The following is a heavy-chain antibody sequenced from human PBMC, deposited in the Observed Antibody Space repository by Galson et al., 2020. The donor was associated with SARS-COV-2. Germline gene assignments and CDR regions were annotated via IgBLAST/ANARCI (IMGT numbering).Heavy chain of an antibody. V-gene: IGHV3-73*01. CDR3: TSGYCSSSTCYPEFDP. CDR2: IKSKANSYAT. Sequence: GGSLRLSCAASGFTFSGSAIHWVRQASGKGLEWVSRIKSKANSYATAYAASVKGRFTMSRDDSKNTAYLQMNSLKTEDTALYYCTSGYCSSSTCYPEFDPWGQGTLVTVSS. D-gene: IGHD2-2*01. CDR1: GFTFSGSA. J-gene: IGHJ5*02.